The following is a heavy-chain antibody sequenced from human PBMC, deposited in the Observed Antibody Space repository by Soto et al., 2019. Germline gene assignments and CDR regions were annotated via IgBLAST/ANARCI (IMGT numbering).Heavy chain of an antibody. CDR3: ALVGWSGYAVPYYYYGMDV. D-gene: IGHD3-3*01. J-gene: IGHJ6*02. V-gene: IGHV1-3*01. Sequence: QVQLVQSGAEVKKPGASVKVSCKASGYTFTSYAMHWVCQAPGQRLEWMGWINAGNGNTKYSQKFQGRVTITRDTSASTAYMELSSLRSEDTAVYYCALVGWSGYAVPYYYYGMDVWGQGTTVTVSS. CDR1: GYTFTSYA. CDR2: INAGNGNT.